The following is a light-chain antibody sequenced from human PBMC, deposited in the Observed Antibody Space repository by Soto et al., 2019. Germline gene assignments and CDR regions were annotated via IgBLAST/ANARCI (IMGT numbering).Light chain of an antibody. J-gene: IGKJ5*01. Sequence: DIQMTQSPSSLSASVGDRVTITCRASQTISGYLNWYQQKPGKAPKLLIYAASSLQRGVPSTFSGGGSGTDFTLTISSLQPEDFATYYCQQSYSSITFGQGTRLAIK. CDR1: QTISGY. CDR2: AAS. V-gene: IGKV1-39*01. CDR3: QQSYSSIT.